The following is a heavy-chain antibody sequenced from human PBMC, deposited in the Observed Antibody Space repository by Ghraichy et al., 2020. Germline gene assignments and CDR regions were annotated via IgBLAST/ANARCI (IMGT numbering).Heavy chain of an antibody. V-gene: IGHV3-23*01. J-gene: IGHJ4*02. D-gene: IGHD3-22*01. CDR3: AKDVGSAVPMIVVN. CDR2: ISGSGGST. CDR1: GFTFSSYV. Sequence: GGSLRLSCAASGFTFSSYVMSWVRQAPGKGLEWVSAISGSGGSTYYADSVKVRFTISRDNSKNTLYVQMNSLRAEDTAVYYCAKDVGSAVPMIVVNWGQGTLVTVSS.